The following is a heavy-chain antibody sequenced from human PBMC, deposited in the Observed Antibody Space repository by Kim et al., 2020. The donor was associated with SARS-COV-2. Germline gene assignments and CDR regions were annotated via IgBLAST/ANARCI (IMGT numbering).Heavy chain of an antibody. V-gene: IGHV4-39*07. Sequence: SETLSLTCTVSGGSISSSSYYWGWIRQPPGKGLEWIGSIYYSGSTYYNPSLKSRVTISVDTSKNQFSLKLSSVTAADTAVYYCARVLDYGDYAGFDPWGQGTLVTVSS. D-gene: IGHD4-17*01. CDR2: IYYSGST. CDR3: ARVLDYGDYAGFDP. CDR1: GGSISSSSYY. J-gene: IGHJ5*02.